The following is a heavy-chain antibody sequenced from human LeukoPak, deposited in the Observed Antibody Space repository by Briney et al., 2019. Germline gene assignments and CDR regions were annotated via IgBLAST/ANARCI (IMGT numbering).Heavy chain of an antibody. D-gene: IGHD5-24*01. V-gene: IGHV3-30-3*01. CDR2: ISYDGSNK. J-gene: IGHJ4*02. Sequence: GGSLRLSYAASGFTFSSYAMHWVRQAPGKGLEWVAVISYDGSNKYYADSVKGRFTISRDNSKNTLYLQMNSLRAEDTAVYYCASLTIGNGGQGTLVTVSS. CDR1: GFTFSSYA. CDR3: ASLTIGN.